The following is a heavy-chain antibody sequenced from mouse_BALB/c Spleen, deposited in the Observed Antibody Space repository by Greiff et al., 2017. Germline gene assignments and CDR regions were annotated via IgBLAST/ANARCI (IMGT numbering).Heavy chain of an antibody. Sequence: QVQLQQSGAELARPGASVKLSCKASGYTFTSYWMQWVKQRPGQGLEWIGAIYPGDGDTRYTQKFKGKATLTADKSSSTAYMQLSSLASEDSAVYYCAREGLLRDFDYWGQGTTLTVSS. D-gene: IGHD1-1*01. V-gene: IGHV1-87*01. J-gene: IGHJ2*01. CDR3: AREGLLRDFDY. CDR1: GYTFTSYW. CDR2: IYPGDGDT.